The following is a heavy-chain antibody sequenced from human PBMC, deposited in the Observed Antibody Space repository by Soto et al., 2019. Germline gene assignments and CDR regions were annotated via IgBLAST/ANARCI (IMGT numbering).Heavy chain of an antibody. V-gene: IGHV1-69*12. CDR2: IIPIFGTA. D-gene: IGHD2-2*01. Sequence: QVQLVQSGAEVKKPGSSVKVSCKASGGTFSSYAISWVRQAPGQGLEWMGGIIPIFGTANYAQKFQGRGTITADESTSTAYMELSSRRSEDTAVYYCARHVPAAGYSYGMDVWGQGTTVTVSS. CDR3: ARHVPAAGYSYGMDV. J-gene: IGHJ6*02. CDR1: GGTFSSYA.